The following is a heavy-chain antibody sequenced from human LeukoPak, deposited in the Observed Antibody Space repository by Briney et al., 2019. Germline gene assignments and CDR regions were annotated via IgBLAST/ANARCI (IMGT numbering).Heavy chain of an antibody. CDR3: ARGPLRYFDWFDY. CDR1: GFTVSSDF. J-gene: IGHJ4*02. Sequence: GGSLRLSCAASGFTVSSDFMSWVRQAPGKGLEWVSVIYSGGSTFYADSVKGRFTISRDHSKNTVYLQMNSLRAEDTAVYYCARGPLRYFDWFDYWGQGALVTVSS. CDR2: IYSGGST. V-gene: IGHV3-53*01. D-gene: IGHD3-9*01.